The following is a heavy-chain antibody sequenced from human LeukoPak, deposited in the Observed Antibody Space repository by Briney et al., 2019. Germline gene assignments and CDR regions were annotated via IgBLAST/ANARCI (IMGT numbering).Heavy chain of an antibody. D-gene: IGHD6-13*01. V-gene: IGHV3-21*01. CDR1: GFTFSSYS. CDR2: ISSSSSYI. Sequence: GGSLRLSCAASGFTFSSYSMNWVRQAPGKGLEWVSSISSSSSYIYYADSVKGRFTISRDNAKKSLYLQMNSLRAEDTAVYYCARMSSPLSIAAAETDYWGQGTLVTVSS. J-gene: IGHJ4*02. CDR3: ARMSSPLSIAAAETDY.